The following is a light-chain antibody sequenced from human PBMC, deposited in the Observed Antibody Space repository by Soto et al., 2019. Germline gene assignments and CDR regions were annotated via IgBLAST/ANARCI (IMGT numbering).Light chain of an antibody. CDR1: QSISIY. CDR2: DAS. V-gene: IGKV3-11*01. CDR3: LQRSNWPRT. J-gene: IGKJ1*01. Sequence: EIVLTQSPATLSLSPGERATLSCRATQSISIYLAWYQQKPGQAPRLLIYDASNRATGIPARFSGSGSATDFTLAISSLEPEDFAVYYCLQRSNWPRTFGQGTKVDIK.